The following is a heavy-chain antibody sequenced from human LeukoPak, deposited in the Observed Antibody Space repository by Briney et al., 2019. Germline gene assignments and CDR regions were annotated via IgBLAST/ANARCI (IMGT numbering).Heavy chain of an antibody. Sequence: SETLSLTCTVSGGSISSYYWSWIRQPPGKGLEWIGYIYYSGSTNYNPSLKSRVTISVDTSKNQFSLKLSSVTAADTAVYYCARGNRDEYSYGGPYYFDYWGQGTLVTVSS. V-gene: IGHV4-59*01. CDR1: GGSISSYY. D-gene: IGHD5-18*01. J-gene: IGHJ4*02. CDR2: IYYSGST. CDR3: ARGNRDEYSYGGPYYFDY.